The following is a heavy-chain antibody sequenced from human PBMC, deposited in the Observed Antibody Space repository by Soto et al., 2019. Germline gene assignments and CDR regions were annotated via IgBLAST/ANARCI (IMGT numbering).Heavy chain of an antibody. CDR3: ARESGYDSTPDY. CDR1: GFTFSSYW. D-gene: IGHD5-12*01. Sequence: EVQLVESGGGLVQPGGSLRLSCAASGFTFSSYWMSWVRQAPGKGLEWVAHIKQDGSEKYYVDSVKGRFTISRDNAKNSLYLQVNSLRAEDTAVYYCARESGYDSTPDYWGQGTLVTVSS. J-gene: IGHJ4*02. V-gene: IGHV3-7*01. CDR2: IKQDGSEK.